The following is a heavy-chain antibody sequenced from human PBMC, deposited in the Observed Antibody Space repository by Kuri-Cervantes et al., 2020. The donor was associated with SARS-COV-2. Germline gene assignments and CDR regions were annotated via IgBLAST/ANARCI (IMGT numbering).Heavy chain of an antibody. V-gene: IGHV4-34*01. CDR2: INHSGST. J-gene: IGHJ4*01. Sequence: SETLSLTCAVYGGSFSGYYWSWIRQPPGKGLEWIGEINHSGSTNYNPYLKSRVTISVDTSKNQFSLKLSSVTAADTAVYYCARGGFIVVVPAVPFDYWGHGTPVTVSS. CDR1: GGSFSGYY. D-gene: IGHD2-2*01. CDR3: ARGGFIVVVPAVPFDY.